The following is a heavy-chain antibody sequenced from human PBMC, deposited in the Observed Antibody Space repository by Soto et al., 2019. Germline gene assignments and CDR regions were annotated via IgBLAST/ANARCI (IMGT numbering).Heavy chain of an antibody. V-gene: IGHV6-1*01. CDR3: ARGSLLRFLEWLFDY. CDR2: TYYRSKWYN. J-gene: IGHJ4*02. CDR1: GDSVSSNSAA. Sequence: PSQTLSLTCAISGDSVSSNSAAWNRIRQSPSRGLEWLGRTYYRSKWYNDYAVSVKSRITINPDTSKNQFSLQLNSVTPEDTAVYYCARGSLLRFLEWLFDYWGQGALVTVSS. D-gene: IGHD3-3*01.